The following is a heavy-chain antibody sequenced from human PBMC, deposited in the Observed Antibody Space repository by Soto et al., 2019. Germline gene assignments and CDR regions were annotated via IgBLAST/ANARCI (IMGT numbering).Heavy chain of an antibody. J-gene: IGHJ6*02. CDR3: ARDLWGYCGTDCYPLDV. D-gene: IGHD2-21*02. CDR2: MYNTGST. CDR1: GGSISGYY. Sequence: PSETLSLTCTVSGGSISGYYWSWTRQPPGKGLEWIGYMYNTGSTVYNPSFKSRVTISVDTSKNQFSLKLNSVTAADTAVYYCARDLWGYCGTDCYPLDVWGQGTTVTVSS. V-gene: IGHV4-59*01.